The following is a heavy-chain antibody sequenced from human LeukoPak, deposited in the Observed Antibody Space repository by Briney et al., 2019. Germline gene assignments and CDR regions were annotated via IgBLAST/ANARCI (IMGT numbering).Heavy chain of an antibody. CDR3: ARAQYSSGWYGLPGGYYYYGMDV. CDR1: GFTFSSYE. CDR2: ISSSGSTI. Sequence: GGSLRLSCAASGFTFSSYEMNWVRQAPGKGLECVSYISSSGSTIYYADSVKGRFTISRDNAKNSLYLQMNSLRAEDTAVYYCARAQYSSGWYGLPGGYYYYGMDVWGQGTTVTVSS. V-gene: IGHV3-48*03. D-gene: IGHD6-19*01. J-gene: IGHJ6*02.